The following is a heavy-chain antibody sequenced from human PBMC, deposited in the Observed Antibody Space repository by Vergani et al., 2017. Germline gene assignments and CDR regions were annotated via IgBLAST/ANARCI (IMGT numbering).Heavy chain of an antibody. D-gene: IGHD5-18*01. CDR1: GYTFTDYF. Sequence: QVQVVQSGAEVKKPGASVKVSCKASGYTFTDYFMHWVRQAPGQGLEWMGWINPNSGGTNYAHNFQGRVTRTRDTSISTAYMELSNLRSDDTAVYYCARVGNSYNREYFDYWGQGNLVTVSS. V-gene: IGHV1-2*07. CDR2: INPNSGGT. CDR3: ARVGNSYNREYFDY. J-gene: IGHJ4*02.